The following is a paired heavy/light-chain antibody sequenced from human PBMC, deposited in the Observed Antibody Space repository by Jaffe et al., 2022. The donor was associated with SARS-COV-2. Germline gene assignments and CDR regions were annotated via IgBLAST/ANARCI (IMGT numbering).Heavy chain of an antibody. CDR3: VIYYDSSGYYYGEGYFDY. D-gene: IGHD3-22*01. Sequence: QLQLQESGPGLVKPSETLSLTCTVSGGSISSSSYYWGWIRQPPGKGLEWIGSIYYSGSTYYNPSLKSRVTISVDTSKNQFSLKLSSVTAADTAVYYCVIYYDSSGYYYGEGYFDYWGQGTLVTVSS. CDR1: GGSISSSSYY. CDR2: IYYSGST. V-gene: IGHV4-39*01. J-gene: IGHJ4*02.
Light chain of an antibody. V-gene: IGLV1-47*01. CDR1: SSNIGSNY. CDR3: AAWDDSPHVV. Sequence: QSVLTQPPSASGTPGQRVTISCSGSSSNIGSNYVYWYQQLPGTAPKLLIYRNNQRPSGVPDRFSGSKSGTSASLAISGLRSEDEADYYCAAWDDSPHVVFGGGTKLTVL. CDR2: RNN. J-gene: IGLJ2*01.